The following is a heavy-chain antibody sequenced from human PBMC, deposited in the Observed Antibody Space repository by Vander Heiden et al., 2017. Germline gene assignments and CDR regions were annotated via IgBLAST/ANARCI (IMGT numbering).Heavy chain of an antibody. CDR3: VRDKLAATTEYNWFDP. J-gene: IGHJ5*02. Sequence: GGGLVKPGMSLRLSCVASGFTFRSYTMNWVRQAPGKGLEWVASISSTSSYIFYADSVKGRFTISRDNAMNSLYLEMKTLRAEDTAVYYCVRDKLAATTEYNWFDPWGQGTPGTVSP. V-gene: IGHV3-21*01. CDR1: GFTFRSYT. D-gene: IGHD6-13*01. CDR2: ISSTSSYI.